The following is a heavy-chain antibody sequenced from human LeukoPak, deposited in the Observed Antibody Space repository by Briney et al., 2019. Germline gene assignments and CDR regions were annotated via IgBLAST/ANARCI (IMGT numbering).Heavy chain of an antibody. Sequence: SETLSLTCTVSGGSITNYYWGWIRQPPGKGLEWIGSIYYSGSTYYNPSLKSRVTISVDTSKNQFSLKLSSVTAADTAVYYCARGYSSMGYYYYYMDVWGKGTTVTVSS. J-gene: IGHJ6*03. D-gene: IGHD6-13*01. V-gene: IGHV4-39*07. CDR1: GGSITNYY. CDR2: IYYSGST. CDR3: ARGYSSMGYYYYYMDV.